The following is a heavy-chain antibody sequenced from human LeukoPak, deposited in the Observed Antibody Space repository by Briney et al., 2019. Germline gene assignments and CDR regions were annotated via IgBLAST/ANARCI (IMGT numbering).Heavy chain of an antibody. D-gene: IGHD6-13*01. J-gene: IGHJ5*02. Sequence: GASVKVSCKVSGYTLTELSMHWVRQASGKGLEWMGGFDPEDGETIYAQKLQGRVTMTTDTSTSTAYMELRNLRSDDTAVYYCARDHSTGYSSSWYWFDPWGQGTLVTVSS. CDR1: GYTLTELS. CDR2: FDPEDGET. V-gene: IGHV1-24*01. CDR3: ARDHSTGYSSSWYWFDP.